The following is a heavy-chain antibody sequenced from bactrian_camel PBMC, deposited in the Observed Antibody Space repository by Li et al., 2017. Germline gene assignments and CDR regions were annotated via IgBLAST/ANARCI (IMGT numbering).Heavy chain of an antibody. V-gene: IGHV3S53*01. CDR2: LYTGVTDDPI. D-gene: IGHD2*01. J-gene: IGHJ6*01. CDR1: GSVGSNYC. Sequence: QVQLVESGGGSVQAGGSLTISCSTSGSVGSNYCLGWFRQSPGSEREGVAALYTGVTDDPIQYADSVKGQFTISQDNAKNTVYLQMNSLKPEDTAMYYCAARGPYCYTKLSVRDFTYWGQGTQVTVS. CDR3: AARGPYCYTKLSVRDFTY.